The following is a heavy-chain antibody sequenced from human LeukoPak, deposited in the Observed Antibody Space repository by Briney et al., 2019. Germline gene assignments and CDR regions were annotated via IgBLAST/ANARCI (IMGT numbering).Heavy chain of an antibody. CDR1: GFTFSSYS. Sequence: GGSLRLSCAASGFTFSSYSMTWVRQAPGKGLEWVSYISSSSSTIYYADSVKGRFTISRDNAKNSLYLQMNSLRAEDTAVYYCARERGGDYYGPFFDYWGQGTLVTVSS. CDR2: ISSSSSTI. CDR3: ARERGGDYYGPFFDY. J-gene: IGHJ4*02. V-gene: IGHV3-48*01. D-gene: IGHD3-10*01.